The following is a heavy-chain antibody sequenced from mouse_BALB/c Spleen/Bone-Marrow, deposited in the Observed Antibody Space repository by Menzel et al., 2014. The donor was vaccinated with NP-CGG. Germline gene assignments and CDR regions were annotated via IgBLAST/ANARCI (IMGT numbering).Heavy chain of an antibody. CDR3: ARDPDAMDY. CDR1: GFTFSDFY. J-gene: IGHJ4*01. Sequence: EVKLVESGGGSVQPGGSLRLSCATSGFTFSDFYMEWVRQPPGKRLEWIAASRNKANDYTTEYSASVKGRFIVSRDTSQSILYLQMNALRAEGTAIYYCARDPDAMDYWGQGTSVTVSS. V-gene: IGHV7-1*02. CDR2: SRNKANDYTT.